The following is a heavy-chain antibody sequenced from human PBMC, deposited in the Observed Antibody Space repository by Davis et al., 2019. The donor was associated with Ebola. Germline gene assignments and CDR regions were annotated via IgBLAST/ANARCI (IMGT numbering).Heavy chain of an antibody. V-gene: IGHV4-59*01. D-gene: IGHD6-13*01. CDR1: GGSISSYY. CDR3: ARGGYSSSWFKPGWFDP. CDR2: IYYSGST. J-gene: IGHJ5*02. Sequence: MPSETLSLTCTVSGGSISSYYWSWIRQPPGKGLEWIGYIYYSGSTNYNPSLKSRVTISVDTSKNQFSLKLSSVTAADTAVYYCARGGYSSSWFKPGWFDPWGQGTLDTVSS.